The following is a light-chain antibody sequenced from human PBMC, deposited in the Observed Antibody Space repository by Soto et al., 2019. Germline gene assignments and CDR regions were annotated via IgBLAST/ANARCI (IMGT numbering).Light chain of an antibody. J-gene: IGKJ1*01. CDR1: QSVRGPY. V-gene: IGKV3-20*01. CDR3: QQYNNWPRT. CDR2: AAS. Sequence: DIVLTQSPVTLSLSPGDRATLSCRASQSVRGPYLAWYQQKPGQAPRLLIFAASSRATGIPDRFSGSGSGTDFTLTISRLEPEDFAVYYCQQYNNWPRTFGQGTKVDIK.